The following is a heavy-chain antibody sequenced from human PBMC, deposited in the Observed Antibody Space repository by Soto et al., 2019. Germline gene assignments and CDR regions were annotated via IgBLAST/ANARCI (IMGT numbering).Heavy chain of an antibody. J-gene: IGHJ6*02. CDR3: ARNMDYYYGPGSGNGHGF. Sequence: QVQLVQSGAEVKEPGDSVRVSCEASGYTFTAYYIHWVRQAPGQGLEWMGWINPKFGDTTYAQDFQGRDSMTRDMSISTFYMELSRLTSDDTAIYYCARNMDYYYGPGSGNGHGFWGQGTTVTVFS. V-gene: IGHV1-2*02. CDR2: INPKFGDT. D-gene: IGHD3-10*01. CDR1: GYTFTAYY.